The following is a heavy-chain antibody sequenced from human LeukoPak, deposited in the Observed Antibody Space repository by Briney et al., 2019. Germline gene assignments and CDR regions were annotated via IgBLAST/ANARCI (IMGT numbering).Heavy chain of an antibody. CDR3: ARGKYYDYVWGSYPTPPYYFDY. Sequence: PGGSLRLSCAASGFTVSSNYMSWVRQAPGKGLEWVSVIYSGGSTYYADSVKGRFTISRDNSKNTLYLQMNSLRAEDTAVYYCARGKYYDYVWGSYPTPPYYFDYWGQGTLVTVSS. CDR1: GFTVSSNY. D-gene: IGHD3-16*01. V-gene: IGHV3-53*01. CDR2: IYSGGST. J-gene: IGHJ4*02.